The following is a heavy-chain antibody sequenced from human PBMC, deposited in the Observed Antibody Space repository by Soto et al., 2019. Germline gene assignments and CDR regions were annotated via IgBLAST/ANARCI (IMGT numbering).Heavy chain of an antibody. D-gene: IGHD6-6*01. CDR2: IVVGSGNT. J-gene: IGHJ4*02. CDR3: AADDSTVSSSSLD. V-gene: IGHV1-58*01. Sequence: SVKVSCKSSGFTFTSSAVQWVRQARGQRLEWIGWIVVGSGNTNYAQKFQERVTITRDMSTSTAYMELSSLRSEDTAVYYCAADDSTVSSSSLDWGQGTLVTVS. CDR1: GFTFTSSA.